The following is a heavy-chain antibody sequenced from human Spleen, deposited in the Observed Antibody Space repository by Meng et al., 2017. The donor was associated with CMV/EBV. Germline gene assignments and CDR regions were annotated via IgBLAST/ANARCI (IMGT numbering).Heavy chain of an antibody. CDR2: IYYSWST. Sequence: SETLSLTCTVSGGSISSYYWSWIRQPPGKGLEWIGYIYYSWSTNYNPSLKSRVTISVDTSKNQFSLKLSSVTAADTAVYYCARDSSLYYYGMDVWGPGTTVTVSS. J-gene: IGHJ6*02. V-gene: IGHV4-59*01. CDR3: ARDSSLYYYGMDV. D-gene: IGHD6-13*01. CDR1: GGSISSYY.